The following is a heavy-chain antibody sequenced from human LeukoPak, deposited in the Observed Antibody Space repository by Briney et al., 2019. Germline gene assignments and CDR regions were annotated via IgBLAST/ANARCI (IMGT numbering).Heavy chain of an antibody. CDR1: GFSLSTSGVG. CDR3: AYRRGPNWFDP. J-gene: IGHJ5*02. CDR2: IYWDDDK. Sequence: SGSTLVKPTQTLTLTCTFSGFSLSTSGVGVGWIRQPPGKALEWLALIYWDDDKHYSPSLKSRLTITKDTSKNQVVLTMTNMDPVDTATYYCAYRRGPNWFDPWGQGTLVTVSS. V-gene: IGHV2-5*02.